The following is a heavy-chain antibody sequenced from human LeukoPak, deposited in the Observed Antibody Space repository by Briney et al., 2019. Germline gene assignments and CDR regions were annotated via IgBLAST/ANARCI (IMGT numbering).Heavy chain of an antibody. CDR2: IWYDGSNK. V-gene: IGHV3-33*06. J-gene: IGHJ4*02. D-gene: IGHD3-10*01. CDR1: GFTFSSYG. Sequence: GGSLRLSCAASGFTFSSYGMHWVRQAPGKGLEWVAVIWYDGSNKYYADSVKGRFTISRDNSKNTLYLQMNSLRAEDTAVYYCAKDRDPYYYGSGPLDYWGQGTLVTVSS. CDR3: AKDRDPYYYGSGPLDY.